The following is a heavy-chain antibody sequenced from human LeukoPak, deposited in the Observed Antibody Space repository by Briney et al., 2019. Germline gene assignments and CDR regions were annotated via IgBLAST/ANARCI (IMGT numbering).Heavy chain of an antibody. J-gene: IGHJ4*02. CDR2: ISGSGGST. CDR3: AKASKAVSSKYYFDY. D-gene: IGHD6-6*01. Sequence: GGSLRLSCAASGFTFSSYAMGWVRQAPGKGLEWVSAISGSGGSTYYADSVKGRFTISRDNSKNTLYLQMNSLRAEDTAVYYCAKASKAVSSKYYFDYWGQGTLVTVSS. V-gene: IGHV3-23*01. CDR1: GFTFSSYA.